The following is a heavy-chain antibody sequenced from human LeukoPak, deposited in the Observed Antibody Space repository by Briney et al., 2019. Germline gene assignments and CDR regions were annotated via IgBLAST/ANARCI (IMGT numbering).Heavy chain of an antibody. Sequence: QSGGSLRLSCAASGFTFSSYSMNWVRQAPGKGLEWVSYISSSSSTIYYADSVKGRFTISRDNAKNSLYLQMNSLRAEDTAVYYCARCPYSFGFAPPDYWGQGTLVTVSS. CDR2: ISSSSSTI. V-gene: IGHV3-48*01. CDR1: GFTFSSYS. CDR3: ARCPYSFGFAPPDY. D-gene: IGHD5-18*01. J-gene: IGHJ4*02.